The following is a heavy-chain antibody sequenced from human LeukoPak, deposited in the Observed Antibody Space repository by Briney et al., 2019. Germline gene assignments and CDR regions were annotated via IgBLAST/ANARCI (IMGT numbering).Heavy chain of an antibody. CDR3: ATGLEDIVVVPAATGH. D-gene: IGHD2-2*01. V-gene: IGHV1-24*01. CDR2: FDPEDGET. CDR1: GYTLTELS. Sequence: GASVKVSCKVSGYTLTELSMHWVRQAPGEGLEWMGGFDPEDGETIYAQKFQGRVTMTEDTSTDTAYMELSSLRSEDTAVYYCATGLEDIVVVPAATGHWGQGTLVTVSS. J-gene: IGHJ4*02.